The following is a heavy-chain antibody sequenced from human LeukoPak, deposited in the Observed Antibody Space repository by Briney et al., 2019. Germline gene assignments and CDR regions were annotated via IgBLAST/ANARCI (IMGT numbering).Heavy chain of an antibody. V-gene: IGHV3-23*01. CDR2: IIGNAADK. CDR3: VKDRVPAGRYSVDY. J-gene: IGHJ4*02. CDR1: GFTFSTYA. D-gene: IGHD3-16*02. Sequence: PGGSLRLSCTASGFTFSTYAMNWVRQAPGKGLEWVSVIIGNAADKAYADSVKGRFTISRDNSKNTLYLQMNSLTVEDTAVYYCVKDRVPAGRYSVDYWGQGTLVTVSS.